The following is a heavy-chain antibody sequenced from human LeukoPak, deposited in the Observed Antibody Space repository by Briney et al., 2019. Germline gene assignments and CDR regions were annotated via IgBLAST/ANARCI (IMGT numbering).Heavy chain of an antibody. CDR1: GFTFSIYG. CDR2: IWEDGTNI. J-gene: IGHJ4*02. Sequence: GTSLRLSCAASGFTFSIYGMHWVRQAPGKGLEFVAGIWEDGTNIHYADSVKGRFTISRDNSKNTLYPQMNSLRAEDTAVYFCARVGYNSGWYEYWGQGALVTVSS. CDR3: ARVGYNSGWYEY. V-gene: IGHV3-33*01. D-gene: IGHD6-19*01.